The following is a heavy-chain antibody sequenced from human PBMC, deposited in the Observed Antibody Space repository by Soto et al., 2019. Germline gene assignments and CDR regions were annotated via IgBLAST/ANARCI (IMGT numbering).Heavy chain of an antibody. CDR2: IIAVSGKT. Sequence: QVQLVQSGAEVKKPGSSVKVSCKASGGIFSRIAINWVRQAPGQGLEWMGGIIAVSGKTNYAQRFQGRVTITAEESTNTAHMELSSLRSEDTAVYYCARPYSGSYHGDNWFDLWGQGTLVTVSS. V-gene: IGHV1-69*01. D-gene: IGHD1-26*01. J-gene: IGHJ5*01. CDR3: ARPYSGSYHGDNWFDL. CDR1: GGIFSRIA.